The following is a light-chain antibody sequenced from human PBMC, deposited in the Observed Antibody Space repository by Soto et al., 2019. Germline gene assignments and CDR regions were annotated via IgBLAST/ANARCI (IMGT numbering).Light chain of an antibody. CDR2: GAS. Sequence: EIVLTQSPGTLSLSPGERATLSCRASQSISSSYLAWYQQKPVQAPRLLIYGASSRAPGIPDRFSGSGSGTDFTLTISRLEPEDFAVYYCQQYGSSPITFGQGTRLETK. CDR3: QQYGSSPIT. J-gene: IGKJ5*01. CDR1: QSISSSY. V-gene: IGKV3-20*01.